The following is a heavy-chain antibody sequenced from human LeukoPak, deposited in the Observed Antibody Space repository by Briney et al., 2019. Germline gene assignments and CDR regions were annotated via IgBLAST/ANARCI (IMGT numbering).Heavy chain of an antibody. D-gene: IGHD3-16*01. Sequence: ASVKVSCKASGYTITDYYLHWVRQAPGQGLEWMGWIIPNTGGTNYAQKFDGRFSMTRDTSINTAFMELSGLRFDDTAVYYCGSVRGILSYFDLWGRGTLVTVSS. J-gene: IGHJ2*01. V-gene: IGHV1-2*02. CDR1: GYTITDYY. CDR3: GSVRGILSYFDL. CDR2: IIPNTGGT.